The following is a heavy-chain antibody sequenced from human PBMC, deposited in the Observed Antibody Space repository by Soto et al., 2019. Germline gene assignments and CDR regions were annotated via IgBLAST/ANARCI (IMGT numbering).Heavy chain of an antibody. J-gene: IGHJ4*02. CDR2: IRGDGGQT. V-gene: IGHV3-23*01. CDR1: GFTFSSYG. CDR3: ARDVGLDSDDFFAY. Sequence: GGSLRLSCTASGFTFSSYGMGWVRQAPGKGLQWVSTIRGDGGQTHYTDSVKGRFSISRDNSKNTVYLQMDSLRAEDTAMYFCARDVGLDSDDFFAYWGQGTPVTVSS. D-gene: IGHD3-9*01.